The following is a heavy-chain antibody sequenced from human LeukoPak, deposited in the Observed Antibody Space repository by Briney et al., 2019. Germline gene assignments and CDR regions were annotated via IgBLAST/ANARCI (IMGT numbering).Heavy chain of an antibody. CDR3: TRGAGWLIDY. CDR1: DDSISDYY. D-gene: IGHD3-16*01. CDR2: FHNSGTS. Sequence: SETPSLTCTVSDDSISDYYRGWIRQPPGKGLEWIGYFHNSGTSTYNPSLKSRVTISADTSKNQFFLKLNSLTTADTAVYYCTRGAGWLIDYWGQGILVTVSS. V-gene: IGHV4-59*01. J-gene: IGHJ4*02.